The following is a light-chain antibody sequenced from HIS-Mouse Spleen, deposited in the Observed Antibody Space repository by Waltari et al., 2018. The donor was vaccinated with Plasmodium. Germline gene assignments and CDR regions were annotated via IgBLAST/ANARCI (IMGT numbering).Light chain of an antibody. V-gene: IGLV2-14*03. Sequence: QSALTQPASVSGSPAPSTPISCTGPSSDVGCYNYVPWYQQHPGKAPKLRIYDVSNRPSGVSNRFSGSKSGNTASLTISGLQAEDEADYYCSSYTSSSTLVFGGGTKLTVL. CDR1: SSDVGCYNY. CDR2: DVS. J-gene: IGLJ2*01. CDR3: SSYTSSSTLV.